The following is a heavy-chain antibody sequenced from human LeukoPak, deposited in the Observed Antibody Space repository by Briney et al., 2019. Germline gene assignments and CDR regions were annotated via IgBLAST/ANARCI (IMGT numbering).Heavy chain of an antibody. D-gene: IGHD4-11*01. Sequence: GGSLRLSCAASGFTFSSYAMSWVRQAPGKGLEWVSAISGSGGSTYYADSVKGRFTISRDNSKNTLYLQMNSLRAEDTAVYYCAKAGYSNQNDYYYYGMDVWGQGTTVTVSS. V-gene: IGHV3-23*01. CDR1: GFTFSSYA. CDR2: ISGSGGST. J-gene: IGHJ6*02. CDR3: AKAGYSNQNDYYYYGMDV.